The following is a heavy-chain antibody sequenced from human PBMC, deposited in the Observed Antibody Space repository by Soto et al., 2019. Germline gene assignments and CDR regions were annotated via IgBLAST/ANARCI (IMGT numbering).Heavy chain of an antibody. D-gene: IGHD4-17*01. CDR3: ARGNDYGDYERLFDY. J-gene: IGHJ4*02. CDR1: GFTFSSYS. Sequence: GGSLRLSCAASGFTFSSYSMNWVRQAPGKGLEWVSSISSSSSYIYYADSVKGRFTISRDNAKNSLYLQMNSLRAEDTAVYYCARGNDYGDYERLFDYWGQGTLVTVSS. CDR2: ISSSSSYI. V-gene: IGHV3-21*01.